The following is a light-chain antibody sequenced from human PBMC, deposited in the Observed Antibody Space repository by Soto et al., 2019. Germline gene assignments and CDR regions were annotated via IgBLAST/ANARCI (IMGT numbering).Light chain of an antibody. V-gene: IGKV1-13*02. CDR1: QGINSY. CDR2: DAS. CDR3: QQYNTFWT. J-gene: IGKJ1*01. Sequence: ILFINSPSFXSTSVGDRXXXXXRASQGINSYLAWYQQKPGKAPKLLIYDASSLESGVPSRVSGSGSGTEFTLTISSLQPDDFATYYCQQYNTFWTFGPGTKVDIK.